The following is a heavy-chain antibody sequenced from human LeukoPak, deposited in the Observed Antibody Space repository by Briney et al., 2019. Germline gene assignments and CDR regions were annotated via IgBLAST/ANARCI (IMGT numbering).Heavy chain of an antibody. CDR3: ARRSNAWFDP. Sequence: PSETLSLTCTVSGGSISSYYWSWIRQPPGKGLEWIGYIYYSGSTNYNPSLKSRVTISVDTSKNQFSLRLRSVTAADTAVYYCARRSNAWFDPWGQGTLVTVSS. V-gene: IGHV4-59*12. J-gene: IGHJ5*02. CDR1: GGSISSYY. D-gene: IGHD4-4*01. CDR2: IYYSGST.